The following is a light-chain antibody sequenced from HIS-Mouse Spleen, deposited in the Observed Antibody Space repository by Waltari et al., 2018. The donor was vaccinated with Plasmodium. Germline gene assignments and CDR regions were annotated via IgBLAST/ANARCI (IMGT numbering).Light chain of an antibody. CDR2: GAS. J-gene: IGKJ2*01. CDR3: QQYNSQRTT. CDR1: QSVSIN. Sequence: EIVMPQSPATLSVSPGARATLPCGASQSVSINLAWYQQKPGQAPRLLIYGASTWASGIPSRFSGSGSGTEFTLTISSLQSEDFAVYYCQQYNSQRTTFGEGTKLEIK. V-gene: IGKV3-15*01.